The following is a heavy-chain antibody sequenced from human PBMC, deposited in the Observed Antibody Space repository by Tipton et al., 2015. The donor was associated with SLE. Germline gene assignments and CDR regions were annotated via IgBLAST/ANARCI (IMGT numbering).Heavy chain of an antibody. J-gene: IGHJ6*03. V-gene: IGHV3-43*01. CDR1: GFTFDDYT. CDR2: ISWDGGST. Sequence: SLRLSCAASGFTFDDYTMHWVRQAPGKGLEWVSMISWDGGSTYYADSVKGRFTISRYNSKNSLYLQMNSLRTEDTALYYCAKGKPVGYYMDVWGKGTTVTVSS. D-gene: IGHD4-23*01. CDR3: AKGKPVGYYMDV.